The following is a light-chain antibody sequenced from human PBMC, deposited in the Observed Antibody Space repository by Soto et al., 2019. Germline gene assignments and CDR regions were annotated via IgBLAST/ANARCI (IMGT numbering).Light chain of an antibody. CDR1: QNVGRY. CDR3: QQSYNTSLT. V-gene: IGKV1-39*01. Sequence: DIQMTQSPSSLSASVGDRITITCRASQNVGRYLTWYQQRSGEAPKRLIYSASNLQSGVSSRFSGSGSGTDFTLTISSLQPEDFATYFCQQSYNTSLTFGGGTVVEI. J-gene: IGKJ4*01. CDR2: SAS.